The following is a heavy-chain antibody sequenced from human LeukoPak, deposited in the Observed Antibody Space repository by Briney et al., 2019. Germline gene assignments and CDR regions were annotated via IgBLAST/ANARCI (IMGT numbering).Heavy chain of an antibody. J-gene: IGHJ4*02. V-gene: IGHV3-21*01. CDR1: GFTFGSYS. D-gene: IGHD4-17*01. CDR3: ARDLGTTVTTYLDY. CDR2: ISSSSSYI. Sequence: GGSLRLSCAASGFTFGSYSMNWVRQAPGKGLEWVSSISSSSSYIYYADSVKGRFTISRDNAKNSLYLRMNSLRAEDTAVYYCARDLGTTVTTYLDYWGQGTLVTVSS.